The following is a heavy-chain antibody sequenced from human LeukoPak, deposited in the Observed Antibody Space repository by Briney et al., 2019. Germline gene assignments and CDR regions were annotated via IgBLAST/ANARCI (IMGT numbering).Heavy chain of an antibody. J-gene: IGHJ4*02. CDR1: GGSFSGYY. Sequence: SETLSLTCAVYGGSFSGYYWSWIRQPPGKGLEWIGEINHSGSTNYNPSLKSRVTLSVDTSKNQFSLKLSSVTAADTAVYYCARGDRYSGFNWGQGTLVTVSS. CDR2: INHSGST. V-gene: IGHV4-34*01. D-gene: IGHD5-12*01. CDR3: ARGDRYSGFN.